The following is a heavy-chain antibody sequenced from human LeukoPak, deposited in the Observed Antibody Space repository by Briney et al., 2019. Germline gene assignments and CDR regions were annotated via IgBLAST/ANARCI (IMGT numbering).Heavy chain of an antibody. CDR2: ISSSGSTI. CDR3: ARDPRVVVVPAMGGNAFDI. CDR1: GFTFSDYY. Sequence: GGSLRLSCAASGFTFSDYYMSWIRQAPGKGLEWVSYISSSGSTIYYADSVKGRFTISRDNAKNSLYLQMNSLRAEDTAVYYCARDPRVVVVPAMGGNAFDIWGQGTMVTVS. V-gene: IGHV3-11*01. J-gene: IGHJ3*02. D-gene: IGHD2-2*01.